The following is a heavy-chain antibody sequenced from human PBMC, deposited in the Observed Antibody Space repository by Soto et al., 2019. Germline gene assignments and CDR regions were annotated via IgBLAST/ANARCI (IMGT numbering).Heavy chain of an antibody. CDR1: GGSISSSGYY. J-gene: IGHJ4*02. Sequence: SETLSLTCTVSGGSISSSGYYWGWIRQPPGKGLEWIGTIYYSGSTYYNPSLKSRVTISVDTSKNQFSLKLSSVTAADTAVYYCARGSNDIDYWGQGTLVTVSS. CDR3: ARGSNDIDY. CDR2: IYYSGST. V-gene: IGHV4-39*01. D-gene: IGHD1-1*01.